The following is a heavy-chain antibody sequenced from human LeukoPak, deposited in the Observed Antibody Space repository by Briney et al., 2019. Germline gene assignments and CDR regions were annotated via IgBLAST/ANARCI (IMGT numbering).Heavy chain of an antibody. V-gene: IGHV4-61*03. J-gene: IGHJ4*02. CDR1: GGSLNGGNYY. CDR3: ARKNVGYRSGQLDY. Sequence: TSETLSLTCTVTGGSLNGGNYYWSWIRQSPGKALEWIGYVSYRETTMYNPSLKSRVTILGDTSRNHFSLELTSVTAADTAVYYCARKNVGYRSGQLDYWGQGTLVTVSS. CDR2: VSYRETT. D-gene: IGHD6-19*01.